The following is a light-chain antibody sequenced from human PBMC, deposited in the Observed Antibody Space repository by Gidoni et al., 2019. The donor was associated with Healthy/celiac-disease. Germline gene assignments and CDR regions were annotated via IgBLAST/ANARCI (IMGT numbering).Light chain of an antibody. CDR3: QVWDSSSSSVV. Sequence: SYVLTQPPSVSASPGQTARITCAGNNIGSKSVHWYQQQLGQAPVLVAYDDSDRPTGIPERFSGSNSRNTATLTVSRVEAGDEADYCCQVWDSSSSSVVFSGGTKVTVL. CDR1: NIGSKS. J-gene: IGLJ2*01. V-gene: IGLV3-21*02. CDR2: DDS.